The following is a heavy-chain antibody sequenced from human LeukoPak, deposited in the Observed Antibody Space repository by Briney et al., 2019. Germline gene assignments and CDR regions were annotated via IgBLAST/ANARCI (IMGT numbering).Heavy chain of an antibody. J-gene: IGHJ4*02. CDR3: ARDSNYYDSTDYLDH. CDR1: GYTFSGYY. CDR2: INPNNDDT. Sequence: ASVKVSCKASGYTFSGYYIHWIRQAPGQGLEWMGWINPNNDDTKYAQTFHGRVTMTRDTSIRTAYMELSGLRYDDTALYYCARDSNYYDSTDYLDHRGQGSQIIVSS. D-gene: IGHD3-9*01. V-gene: IGHV1-2*02.